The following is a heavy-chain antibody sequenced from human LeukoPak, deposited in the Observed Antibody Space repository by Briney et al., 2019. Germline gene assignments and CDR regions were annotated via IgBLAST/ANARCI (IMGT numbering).Heavy chain of an antibody. CDR2: IYTSGST. D-gene: IGHD3-22*01. CDR3: AREEEYYDSSGYSSFDI. CDR1: GGSISSYY. Sequence: SETLSLTCIVSGGSISSYYWSWIRQPAGKGLEWIGRIYTSGSTNYNPSLKSRVTMSVDTSKNQFSLKLSSVTAADTAVYYCAREEEYYDSSGYSSFDIWGQGTMVTVSS. V-gene: IGHV4-4*07. J-gene: IGHJ3*02.